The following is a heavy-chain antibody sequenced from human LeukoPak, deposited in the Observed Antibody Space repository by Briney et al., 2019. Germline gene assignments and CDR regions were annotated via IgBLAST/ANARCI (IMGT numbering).Heavy chain of an antibody. V-gene: IGHV4-34*01. J-gene: IGHJ4*02. CDR1: GGSFSGYY. Sequence: SETLSLTCAVYGGSFSGYYWSWIRQPPGKGLEWIGEINHSGSTNYNPSLKSRVTISVDTSKNQFSLKLSSVTAADTAVYYCARGCPYSSSYFTDYWGQGTLVTVSS. D-gene: IGHD6-19*01. CDR2: INHSGST. CDR3: ARGCPYSSSYFTDY.